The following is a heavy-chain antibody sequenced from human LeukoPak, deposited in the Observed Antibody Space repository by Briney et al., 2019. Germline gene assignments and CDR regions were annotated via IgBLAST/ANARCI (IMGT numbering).Heavy chain of an antibody. D-gene: IGHD3-22*01. J-gene: IGHJ1*01. CDR1: GFTFSSYA. Sequence: GGSLRLSCAASGFTFSSYAMSWVRQAPGQGLEWVSAISGSGGSTYYADSVKGRFTISRDNSKSTLFLQMNSLRAEDTAVYYCARGKYDSSPFLQHWGQGTLVTVSS. CDR2: ISGSGGST. CDR3: ARGKYDSSPFLQH. V-gene: IGHV3-23*01.